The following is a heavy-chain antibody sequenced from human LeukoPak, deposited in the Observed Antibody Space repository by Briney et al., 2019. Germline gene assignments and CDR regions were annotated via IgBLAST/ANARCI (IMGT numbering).Heavy chain of an antibody. CDR3: ASSGYNGNYVGPGHFDY. D-gene: IGHD1-26*01. CDR2: ISARGGNT. J-gene: IGHJ4*02. Sequence: PGGSLRLSCAASGFTFSNAWMNWVRQAPGKGLEWVSLISARGGNTYYADSVKGRFTISRDNSKNTLSLQMNSLRAEDTAVYYCASSGYNGNYVGPGHFDYWGQGTLVTVSS. CDR1: GFTFSNAW. V-gene: IGHV3-23*01.